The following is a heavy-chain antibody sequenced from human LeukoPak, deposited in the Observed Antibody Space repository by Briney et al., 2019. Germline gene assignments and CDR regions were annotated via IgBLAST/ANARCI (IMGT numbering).Heavy chain of an antibody. D-gene: IGHD1-26*01. CDR2: ISSSSSYI. CDR1: GFTFSSYS. V-gene: IGHV3-21*01. CDR3: ASSWDLPSYYFSY. Sequence: AGGSLRLSCAASGFTFSSYSMNWVRQAPGKGLEWVSSISSSSSYIYYADSVKGRFTISRDNAKNSLYLQLTSLRAEDTAVYYCASSWDLPSYYFSYWGQGTLVTVSS. J-gene: IGHJ4*02.